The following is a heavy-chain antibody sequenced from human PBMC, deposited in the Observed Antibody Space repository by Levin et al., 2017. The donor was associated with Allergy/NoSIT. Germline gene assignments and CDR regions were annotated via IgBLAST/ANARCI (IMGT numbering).Heavy chain of an antibody. CDR2: IYYNGNT. Sequence: SETLSLTCTVSGDSISSSNYYWGWIRQPPGKGLEWIGSIYYNGNTYYNPSLKSRITISIDASKNQSSLRLSSVTAADTAVYDCAGPSLVRGESDYWGQGTLVTVS. CDR1: GDSISSSNYY. D-gene: IGHD3-10*01. CDR3: AGPSLVRGESDY. J-gene: IGHJ4*02. V-gene: IGHV4-39*01.